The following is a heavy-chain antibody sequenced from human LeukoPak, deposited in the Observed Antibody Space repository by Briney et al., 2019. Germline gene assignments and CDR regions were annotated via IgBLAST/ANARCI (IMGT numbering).Heavy chain of an antibody. J-gene: IGHJ4*02. V-gene: IGHV3-23*01. CDR3: AKGRMNMIVVVITLPDY. CDR1: GFTFGSYW. CDR2: ISGSGGST. Sequence: PGGSLRLSCAASGFTFGSYWMSWVRQAPGKGLEWVSAISGSGGSTYYADSVKGRFTISRDNSKNTLYLQMNSLRAEDTAVYYCAKGRMNMIVVVITLPDYWGQGTLVTVSS. D-gene: IGHD3-22*01.